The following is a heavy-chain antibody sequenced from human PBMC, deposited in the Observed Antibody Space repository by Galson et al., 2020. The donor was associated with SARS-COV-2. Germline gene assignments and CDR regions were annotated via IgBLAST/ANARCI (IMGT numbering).Heavy chain of an antibody. Sequence: GGSLRLSCAASGFHFTAFGMHWGRQAPGKGLEWVALVSFDGSKQYYADSVKGRFTVSRDNSQNTVYLQLDTLRAEDTAVYYCAKSVGGGFCSGVTCNDHGMDVWGQGTTVTVSS. CDR2: VSFDGSKQ. CDR3: AKSVGGGFCSGVTCNDHGMDV. J-gene: IGHJ6*02. CDR1: GFHFTAFG. D-gene: IGHD6-25*01. V-gene: IGHV3-33*03.